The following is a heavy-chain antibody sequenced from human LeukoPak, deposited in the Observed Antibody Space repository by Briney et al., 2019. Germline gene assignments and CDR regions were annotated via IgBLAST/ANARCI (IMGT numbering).Heavy chain of an antibody. J-gene: IGHJ3*02. CDR2: TYYRSKWYN. CDR1: GDSVSSNSAA. D-gene: IGHD2-2*01. Sequence: PPQTLSLTCAISGDSVSSNSAAWNWIRQSPSRGLEWLGRTYYRSKWYNDYAVSVKSRITINPDTSKNQFSLQLNSVTPEDTAVYYCARVQDIVVVPAAMCAFDIWGQGTMVTVSS. CDR3: ARVQDIVVVPAAMCAFDI. V-gene: IGHV6-1*01.